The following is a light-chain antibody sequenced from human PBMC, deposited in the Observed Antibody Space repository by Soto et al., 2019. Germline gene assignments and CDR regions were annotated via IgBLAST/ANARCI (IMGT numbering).Light chain of an antibody. CDR2: KAS. Sequence: DIQMTQSPSTLSASVGDRVTLTCRASQSISSWLAWYQQKPGKAPKLLIYKASSVESGVPSRFSGSGSGTEFTLTISSLQPDDFSTYYCQQYNSYSFGQGTKVEIK. J-gene: IGKJ1*01. CDR1: QSISSW. V-gene: IGKV1-5*03. CDR3: QQYNSYS.